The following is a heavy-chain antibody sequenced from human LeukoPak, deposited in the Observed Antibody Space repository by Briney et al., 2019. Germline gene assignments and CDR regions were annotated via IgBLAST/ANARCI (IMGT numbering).Heavy chain of an antibody. V-gene: IGHV3-23*01. J-gene: IGHJ4*02. CDR3: AKNRGNYYYFDY. D-gene: IGHD4-11*01. CDR1: GFTFSSFA. Sequence: AGGSLRLSCAASGFTFSSFAMSWVRQAPGKGLEWVSAISGSGGSTYYADSVKGRFTISRDNSKNTLYLQMNSLRAEDTAVYYCAKNRGNYYYFDYWGQGTLVTVSS. CDR2: ISGSGGST.